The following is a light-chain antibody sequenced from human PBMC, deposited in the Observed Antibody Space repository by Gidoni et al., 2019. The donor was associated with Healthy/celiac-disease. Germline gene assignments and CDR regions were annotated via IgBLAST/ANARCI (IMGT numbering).Light chain of an antibody. CDR1: QGISSY. CDR2: AAS. Sequence: IRITQSPSSLAASTGDRVTITCRASQGISSYLAWYQQKPGKAPKLLIYAASTLQSGVPSRFSGSGSGTDFTLTISCLQSEDFATYYCQQYYSYPFTFGPGTKVDIK. V-gene: IGKV1-8*01. CDR3: QQYYSYPFT. J-gene: IGKJ3*01.